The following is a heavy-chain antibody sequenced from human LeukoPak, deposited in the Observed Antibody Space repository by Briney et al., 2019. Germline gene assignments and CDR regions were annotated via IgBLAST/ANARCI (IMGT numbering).Heavy chain of an antibody. Sequence: TGGSLRLSCVASGITFSNYAVSWVRQAPDKGLDWVSVISGSAHKICYADSVKGRFTISRDNSENIVYLQMNNLGAEDTALYYCAGRITGYSSGYVYWGQGTLVTVSS. V-gene: IGHV3-23*01. CDR2: ISGSAHKI. J-gene: IGHJ4*02. D-gene: IGHD5-18*01. CDR3: AGRITGYSSGYVY. CDR1: GITFSNYA.